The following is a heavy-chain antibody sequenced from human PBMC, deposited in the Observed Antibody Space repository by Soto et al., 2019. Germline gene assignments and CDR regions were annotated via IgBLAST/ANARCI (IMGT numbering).Heavy chain of an antibody. V-gene: IGHV4-34*01. CDR1: GGSFSGYY. D-gene: IGHD2-15*01. J-gene: IGHJ5*02. Sequence: PSETLSLTCAVYGGSFSGYYWSWIRQPPGKGLEWIGEINHSGSTNYNPSLKSRVTISVDTSKNQFSLKLSSVTAADTAVYYCARAPLYCSGGSCPLDNWFDPWGQGTLVTVSS. CDR2: INHSGST. CDR3: ARAPLYCSGGSCPLDNWFDP.